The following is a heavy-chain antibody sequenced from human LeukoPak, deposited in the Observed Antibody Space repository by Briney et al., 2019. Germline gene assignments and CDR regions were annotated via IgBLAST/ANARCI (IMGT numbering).Heavy chain of an antibody. D-gene: IGHD3-10*01. CDR2: ISSSSTYI. V-gene: IGHV3-21*01. Sequence: KTGGSLRLSCVASGFPFRSFSMNWVRQAPGKGLEWVSSISSSSTYIYYADSVKGRFTISRDNAKNSLYLHMNSLRVEDTAVYYCARAEGSGSSFDYWGQGTLVTVSS. CDR1: GFPFRSFS. J-gene: IGHJ4*02. CDR3: ARAEGSGSSFDY.